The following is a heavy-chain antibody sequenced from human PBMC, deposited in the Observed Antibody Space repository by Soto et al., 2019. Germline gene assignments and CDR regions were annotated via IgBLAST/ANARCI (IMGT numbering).Heavy chain of an antibody. CDR3: ARDPVDTSMLPGHYGMDV. D-gene: IGHD5-18*01. V-gene: IGHV1-3*01. Sequence: ASVKVSCKASGYTFTSYAMHWVRQAPGQRLEWMGWINAGNGNTKYSQKFQGRVTITRDTSASTAYMELSSLRSDDTAVYYCARDPVDTSMLPGHYGMDVWGQGTMVTVSS. CDR2: INAGNGNT. CDR1: GYTFTSYA. J-gene: IGHJ6*02.